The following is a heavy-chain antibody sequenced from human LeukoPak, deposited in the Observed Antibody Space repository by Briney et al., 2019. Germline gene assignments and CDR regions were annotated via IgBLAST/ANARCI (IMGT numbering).Heavy chain of an antibody. J-gene: IGHJ5*02. CDR1: GGSFSGYY. CDR3: ARAREALGYCSSTSCQNWFDP. Sequence: SETLSLTCAVYGGSFSGYYWSWIRQPPGKGLEWIGEINHSGSTNYNPSLKSRVTISVDTSKNQFSLKLSSVTAADTAVYYCARAREALGYCSSTSCQNWFDPWGQGTLVTVSS. CDR2: INHSGST. D-gene: IGHD2-2*01. V-gene: IGHV4-34*01.